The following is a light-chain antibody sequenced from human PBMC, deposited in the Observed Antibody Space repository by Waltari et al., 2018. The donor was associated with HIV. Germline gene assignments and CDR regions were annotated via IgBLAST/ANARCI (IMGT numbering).Light chain of an antibody. Sequence: NFMLTPPHSVSESPGKTVTISCTRSSGSIARNYVQWYQQRPGSSPTTVIYEDNQRPSGVPDRFSGSIDSSSNSASLTISGLKTEDETDYYCQSYDSSNHVVFGGGTKLTVL. CDR3: QSYDSSNHVV. J-gene: IGLJ2*01. V-gene: IGLV6-57*01. CDR2: EDN. CDR1: SGSIARNY.